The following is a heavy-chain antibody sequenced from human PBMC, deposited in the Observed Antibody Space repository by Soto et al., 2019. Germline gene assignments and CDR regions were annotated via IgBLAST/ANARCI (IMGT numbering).Heavy chain of an antibody. CDR1: GFTFSNYA. J-gene: IGHJ4*02. CDR3: AKDIASITMIVVVKFSDY. Sequence: EVQLLESGGGLVQPGGSLRLSCAASGFTFSNYAMSWVRQAPGKGLEWVSAISGGGGSTYSADSVKARFTISRDNSKNTLYLQMNSLRAEDTAVYYCAKDIASITMIVVVKFSDYWGQGTLVTVSS. CDR2: ISGGGGST. D-gene: IGHD3-22*01. V-gene: IGHV3-23*01.